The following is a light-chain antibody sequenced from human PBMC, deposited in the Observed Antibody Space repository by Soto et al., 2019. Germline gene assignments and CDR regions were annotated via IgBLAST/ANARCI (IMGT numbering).Light chain of an antibody. CDR1: QTVRNNY. CDR2: DAS. Sequence: EILWTHSPRTLSLSPGERATLSCRASQTVRNNYLAWYQQKTGQAPRLLIYDASSRATGIPDRFSGGGSGTDFTLTISRMEPEDFAVYYCQQFSSYPLTVGGGTKVDIK. J-gene: IGKJ4*01. CDR3: QQFSSYPLT. V-gene: IGKV3-20*01.